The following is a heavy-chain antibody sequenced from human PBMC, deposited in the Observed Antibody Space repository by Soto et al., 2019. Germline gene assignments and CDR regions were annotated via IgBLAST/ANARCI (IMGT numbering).Heavy chain of an antibody. Sequence: GGSLRLSCAASGFTFSSYGMHWVRQAPGKGLEWVAVISYDGSNTYYADSVKGRFTISRDNSKNTLYLLMNSLRPEDTAVYHCAKDPTSGYNRSKSFYYYGMDVWGQGTTVTVSS. D-gene: IGHD1-20*01. CDR1: GFTFSSYG. CDR2: ISYDGSNT. V-gene: IGHV3-30*18. J-gene: IGHJ6*02. CDR3: AKDPTSGYNRSKSFYYYGMDV.